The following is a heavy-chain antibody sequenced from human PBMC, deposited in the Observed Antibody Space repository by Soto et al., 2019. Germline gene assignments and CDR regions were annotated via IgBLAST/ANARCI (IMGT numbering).Heavy chain of an antibody. J-gene: IGHJ5*02. CDR2: SNPNTGGT. D-gene: IGHD3-22*01. Sequence: QVQLVQSGAEVKKPGASVKVSCKASEYTFSGYYLHWVRQAPGQGLEWMGWSNPNTGGTNSAQKFQGRVTMTRATSITTAYMELTSFRSDDTAVYYCATERRYDGSAYYAGGRWFDTWGQGTLVTVSS. CDR1: EYTFSGYY. CDR3: ATERRYDGSAYYAGGRWFDT. V-gene: IGHV1-2*02.